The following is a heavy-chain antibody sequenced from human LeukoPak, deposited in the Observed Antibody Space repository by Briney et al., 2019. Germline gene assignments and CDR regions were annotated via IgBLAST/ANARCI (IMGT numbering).Heavy chain of an antibody. CDR1: GGSFSGYY. CDR2: INHSGST. V-gene: IGHV4-34*01. CDR3: ARRPLGGMDV. D-gene: IGHD7-27*01. J-gene: IGHJ6*02. Sequence: PSETLSLTCAVYGGSFSGYYWSWIRQPPGKGLEWIGEINHSGSTNYNPSLKSRVTISVDTSKNQFSLRLNSVTAADTAVYCCARRPLGGMDVWGQGTTVTVSS.